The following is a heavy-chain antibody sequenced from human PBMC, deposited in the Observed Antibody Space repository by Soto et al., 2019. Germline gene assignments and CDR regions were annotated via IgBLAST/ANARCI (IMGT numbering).Heavy chain of an antibody. CDR2: ISGSGGST. V-gene: IGHV3-23*01. D-gene: IGHD3-10*01. J-gene: IGHJ4*02. CDR1: GFTFSSYA. CDR3: AKDKGRGFIIYFAY. Sequence: GGSLRLSCAASGFTFSSYAMSWVRQAPGKGLEWVSAISGSGGSTYYADSVKGRFAISRDNSKNTLYLQMNSLRAEDTAVYYCAKDKGRGFIIYFAYWGQGTLVTVSS.